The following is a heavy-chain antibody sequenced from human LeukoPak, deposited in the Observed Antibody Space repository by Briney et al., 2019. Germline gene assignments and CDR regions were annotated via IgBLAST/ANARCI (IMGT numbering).Heavy chain of an antibody. J-gene: IGHJ4*02. D-gene: IGHD3-22*01. V-gene: IGHV3-11*04. CDR2: ISSSAGTI. Sequence: PGGSLRLSCAVSGFTFSDYYMTWIRQAPGKGLEWVSYISSSAGTIYYADSVKGRFTISRDNAKNSLFLQMNSLRAEDTAVYYCARGFQEVVISTPFDHWGQGTLVTVSS. CDR3: ARGFQEVVISTPFDH. CDR1: GFTFSDYY.